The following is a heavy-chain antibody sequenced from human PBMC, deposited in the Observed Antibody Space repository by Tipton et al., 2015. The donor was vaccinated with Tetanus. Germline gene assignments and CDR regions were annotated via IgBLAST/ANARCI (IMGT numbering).Heavy chain of an antibody. CDR2: INPNSGGT. CDR3: ARHTSESYHAPFDY. J-gene: IGHJ4*02. CDR1: GYTFTGYY. V-gene: IGHV1-2*02. Sequence: QVQLVQSGAEVKKPGASVKVSCKASGYTFTGYYMHWVRQAPGQGLEWMGWINPNSGGTNYAQKFQGRVTMTRDTSISTAYMEVSRLKASDSAMYYCARHTSESYHAPFDYWGQGTLVTVSS. D-gene: IGHD1-26*01.